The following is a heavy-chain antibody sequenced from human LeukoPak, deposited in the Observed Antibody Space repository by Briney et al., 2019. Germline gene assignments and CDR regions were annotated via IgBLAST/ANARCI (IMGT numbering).Heavy chain of an antibody. V-gene: IGHV3-74*01. CDR3: ARGGYYYDSSCYYRLGAFDI. CDR2: INSDGSSS. Sequence: GGSLRLSCAASGFTFSSYWVHRVRQAPGKGLVWVSRINSDGSSSSYADSVKGRFTISRDNAKNTLYLQMHSLRAEDTAVYYCARGGYYYDSSCYYRLGAFDIWGQGTMVTVSS. D-gene: IGHD3-22*01. CDR1: GFTFSSYW. J-gene: IGHJ3*02.